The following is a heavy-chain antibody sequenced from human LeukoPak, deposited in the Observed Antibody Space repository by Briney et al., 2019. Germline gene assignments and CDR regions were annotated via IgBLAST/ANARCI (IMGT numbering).Heavy chain of an antibody. Sequence: ASVKVSCKASGYTFTGYYMHWVRQAPGQGLEWMGWINPNSGGTDYAQKFQGRVTMTRDTSISTAYMELSRLRSDDTAVYYCARDPDCSSTSCYTGGFWGLRKSYNWFDPWGQGTLVTVSS. D-gene: IGHD2-2*02. V-gene: IGHV1-2*02. CDR3: ARDPDCSSTSCYTGGFWGLRKSYNWFDP. CDR1: GYTFTGYY. CDR2: INPNSGGT. J-gene: IGHJ5*02.